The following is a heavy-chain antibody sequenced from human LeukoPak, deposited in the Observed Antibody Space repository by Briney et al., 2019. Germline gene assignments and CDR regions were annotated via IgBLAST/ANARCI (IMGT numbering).Heavy chain of an antibody. D-gene: IGHD3-10*01. Sequence: SETPSLTCAVYGGSFSGYYWSWIRQPPGKGLEWIGEINHSGSTNYNPSLKSRVTISVDTSKNQFSLKLSSVTAADTAVYYCARGLYYYGSGSYFYYFDYWGQGTLVTVSS. CDR1: GGSFSGYY. V-gene: IGHV4-34*01. CDR2: INHSGST. J-gene: IGHJ4*02. CDR3: ARGLYYYGSGSYFYYFDY.